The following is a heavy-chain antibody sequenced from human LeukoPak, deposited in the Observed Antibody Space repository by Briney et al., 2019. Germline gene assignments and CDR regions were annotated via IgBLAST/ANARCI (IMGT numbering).Heavy chain of an antibody. V-gene: IGHV3-30*02. Sequence: GGSLRLSCAASGFTFSSYGMHWVRQAPGKGLEWVAFIRYDGSNKYYADSVKGRFTISRDNSKNTLYLQMNSLRVEDTAAYYCASWPGGWYGEDSWGQGTLVTVSS. CDR3: ASWPGGWYGEDS. D-gene: IGHD3-10*01. CDR2: IRYDGSNK. CDR1: GFTFSSYG. J-gene: IGHJ4*02.